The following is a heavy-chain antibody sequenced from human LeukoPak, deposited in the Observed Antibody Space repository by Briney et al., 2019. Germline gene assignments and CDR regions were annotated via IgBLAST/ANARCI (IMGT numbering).Heavy chain of an antibody. CDR2: INPNSGGT. CDR1: AYSFSSYD. V-gene: IGHV1-2*02. Sequence: GASVKVSCKASAYSFSSYDINWVRQATGQGLEWMGWINPNSGGTNYAQKFQGRVTMTRDTSISTAYMELSRLRSDDTAVYYCAREGITMVRGVHYYYYGMDVWGQGTTVTVSS. CDR3: AREGITMVRGVHYYYYGMDV. D-gene: IGHD3-10*01. J-gene: IGHJ6*02.